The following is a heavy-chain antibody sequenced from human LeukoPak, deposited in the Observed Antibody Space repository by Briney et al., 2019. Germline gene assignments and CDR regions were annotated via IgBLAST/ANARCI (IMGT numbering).Heavy chain of an antibody. V-gene: IGHV3-30*03. D-gene: IGHD6-19*01. CDR3: ARGDPQPGIAVAGLFDY. CDR2: ISYDGSNK. Sequence: PGGSLRLSCAASGFTFSSYGMHWVRQAPGKGLEWVAVISYDGSNKYYADSVKGRFTISRDNSKNTLYLQMNSLRAEDTAVYYCARGDPQPGIAVAGLFDYWGQGTLVTVSS. J-gene: IGHJ4*02. CDR1: GFTFSSYG.